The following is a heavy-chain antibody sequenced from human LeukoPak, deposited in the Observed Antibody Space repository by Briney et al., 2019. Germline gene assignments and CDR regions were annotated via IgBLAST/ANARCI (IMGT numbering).Heavy chain of an antibody. V-gene: IGHV3-23*01. CDR1: GFTFNNYA. CDR3: ARDYADYVGYFFFDC. Sequence: GGSLRLSCAASGFTFNNYAMNWVRQAPGKGLEWVSSISGGGETTYYADSAKGRFTISRDNSRNTLYLQMNSLRAEDTAVYYCARDYADYVGYFFFDCWGQGTLVTVSS. CDR2: ISGGGETT. J-gene: IGHJ5*01. D-gene: IGHD4-17*01.